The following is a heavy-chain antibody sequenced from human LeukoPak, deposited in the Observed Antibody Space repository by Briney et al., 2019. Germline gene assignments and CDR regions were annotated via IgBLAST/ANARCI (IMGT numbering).Heavy chain of an antibody. CDR3: ARHIRALGF. V-gene: IGHV4-39*01. CDR2: ISYSGST. CDR1: GGSISSGTYY. J-gene: IGHJ4*02. Sequence: SETLSLTCTVSGGSISSGTYYWGWIRQPPGKGLEWIGTISYSGSTYYNPSLKSRLTVSVDTSKNQFSLKLSSVTAADTAVYYCARHIRALGFWGQGTLVTVSS. D-gene: IGHD3-16*01.